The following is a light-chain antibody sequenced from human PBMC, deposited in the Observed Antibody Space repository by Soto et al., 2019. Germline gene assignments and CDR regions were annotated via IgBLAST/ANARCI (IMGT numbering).Light chain of an antibody. Sequence: QSALTQPPSASGSPGQSVTISCTGTSSDVGEYNYVSWYQQHPGKAPKLMIYEVSQRPSGVPDRFSGSKSGNTASLTVSGLQAEDEADYYCSSYAGSNNFPYVFGTGTKVTVL. CDR1: SSDVGEYNY. V-gene: IGLV2-8*01. J-gene: IGLJ1*01. CDR2: EVS. CDR3: SSYAGSNNFPYV.